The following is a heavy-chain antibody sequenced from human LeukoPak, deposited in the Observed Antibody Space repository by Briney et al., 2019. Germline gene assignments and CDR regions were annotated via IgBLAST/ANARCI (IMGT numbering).Heavy chain of an antibody. J-gene: IGHJ4*02. Sequence: PGGSLRLSCAASGFTFRSYAMSWVRQAPGKGLEWVSYTSGSGGSTYYADSVKGRFTISRDNSKNTLYLQMNSLRAEDTAVYYCAKPRYYYDNSGSWYFDYWGQGTLVTVSS. CDR3: AKPRYYYDNSGSWYFDY. D-gene: IGHD3-22*01. CDR1: GFTFRSYA. V-gene: IGHV3-23*01. CDR2: TSGSGGST.